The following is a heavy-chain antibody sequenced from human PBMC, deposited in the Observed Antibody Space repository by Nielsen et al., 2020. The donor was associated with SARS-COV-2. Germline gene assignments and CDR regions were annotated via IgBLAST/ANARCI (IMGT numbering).Heavy chain of an antibody. CDR1: GDSVSSHDW. CDR2: VSHIGST. CDR3: VRGHLVVVPSPILGLGPFFYSFYLDV. D-gene: IGHD2-2*02. J-gene: IGHJ6*03. V-gene: IGHV4-4*02. Sequence: SETLSLTCAVSGDSVSSHDWWTWVRQSPGKGLEWIGEVSHIGSTNYNPSLKSRVTFSMDKSKNQFSLRLASVSAADTAVYFCVRGHLVVVPSPILGLGPFFYSFYLDVWGKGTTVIVSS.